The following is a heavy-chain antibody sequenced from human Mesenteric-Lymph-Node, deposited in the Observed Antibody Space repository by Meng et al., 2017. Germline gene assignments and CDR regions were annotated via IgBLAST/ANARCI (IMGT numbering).Heavy chain of an antibody. Sequence: QGQLWQAGGEVKKPGSSVNVSCKASGGTLTSYTFTWVRQAPGQGLEWMGGIIPIFGTANYAQKFQGRVTMTRNTSISTAYMELSSLRSEDTAVYYCARVGPYSGSYYWGQGTLVTVSS. J-gene: IGHJ4*02. CDR3: ARVGPYSGSYY. D-gene: IGHD1-26*01. CDR2: IIPIFGTA. CDR1: GGTLTSYT. V-gene: IGHV1-69*05.